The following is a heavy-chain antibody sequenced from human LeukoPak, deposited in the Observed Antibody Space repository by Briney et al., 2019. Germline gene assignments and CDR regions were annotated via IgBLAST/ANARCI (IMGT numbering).Heavy chain of an antibody. Sequence: TSETLSLTCTVSGGSISSYYWSWIRQPPGKGLEWIGYIYYSGSTNYNPSLKSLVTISVDTSKNQFSLKLSSVTAADTAVYYCARGRGYSYGYYDYWGQGTLVTVSS. CDR1: GGSISSYY. J-gene: IGHJ4*02. V-gene: IGHV4-59*01. CDR3: ARGRGYSYGYYDY. CDR2: IYYSGST. D-gene: IGHD5-18*01.